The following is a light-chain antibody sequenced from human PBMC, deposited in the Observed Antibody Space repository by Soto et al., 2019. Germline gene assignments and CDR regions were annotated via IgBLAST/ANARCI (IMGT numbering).Light chain of an antibody. CDR3: RQYENLPT. V-gene: IGKV4-1*01. Sequence: DTVMTQCPDSLALCLGERATINGKSSQSLLYSSNNKNFLAWYQQKPGRAPKLLIYDASNLEAGVPSSFRGTGSGTDFTVTIRRLQPEEIATYHCRQYENLPTFGQGTRLEIK. J-gene: IGKJ5*01. CDR1: QSLLYSSNNKNF. CDR2: DAS.